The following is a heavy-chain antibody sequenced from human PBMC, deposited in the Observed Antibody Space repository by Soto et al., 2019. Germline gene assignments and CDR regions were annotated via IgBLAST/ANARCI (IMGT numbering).Heavy chain of an antibody. V-gene: IGHV3-48*01. CDR3: ATGVLPEEFDAFDI. Sequence: GGSLRLSCAASGFTFSTYSMNWVCQAPGKGLEWVSYISSSSSTIFYTDSVKGRFTVSRDNAKNSLYLQMNSLRVEDTAVYYCATGVLPEEFDAFDIWGQGTMVT. CDR2: ISSSSSTI. J-gene: IGHJ3*02. CDR1: GFTFSTYS. D-gene: IGHD7-27*01.